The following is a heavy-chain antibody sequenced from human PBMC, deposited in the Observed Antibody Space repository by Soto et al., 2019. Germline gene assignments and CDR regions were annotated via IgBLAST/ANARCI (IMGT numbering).Heavy chain of an antibody. CDR2: ISSSSSYI. CDR3: ARGVTWYSSGWYYYYYGMDV. V-gene: IGHV3-21*01. CDR1: GFTFSSYS. D-gene: IGHD6-19*01. J-gene: IGHJ6*02. Sequence: EVQLVESGGGLVKPGGSLRLSCAASGFTFSSYSMNWVRQAPGKGLEWVSSISSSSSYIYYADSVMGRFTISRDNAKNSLYLQMNSLRAEDTAVYYWARGVTWYSSGWYYYYYGMDVCGQGTTVTVSS.